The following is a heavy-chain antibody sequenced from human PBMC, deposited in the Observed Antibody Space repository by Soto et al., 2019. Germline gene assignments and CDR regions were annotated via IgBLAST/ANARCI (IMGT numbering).Heavy chain of an antibody. CDR3: ARGVYGDYLIDY. Sequence: PGGSLRLSCAAPGFTFGSYSMNWVRQAPGKGLEWISYISTSSSTIYYADSVKGRFTISRDNAENSLYLQMNSLRDEDTAVYYCARGVYGDYLIDYWGQGTLVTVSS. CDR1: GFTFGSYS. V-gene: IGHV3-48*02. J-gene: IGHJ4*02. CDR2: ISTSSSTI. D-gene: IGHD4-17*01.